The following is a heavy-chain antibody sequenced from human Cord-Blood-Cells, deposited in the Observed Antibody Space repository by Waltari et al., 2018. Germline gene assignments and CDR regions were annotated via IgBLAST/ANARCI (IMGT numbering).Heavy chain of an antibody. V-gene: IGHV3-53*04. CDR3: ARGGAQFPRDAFDI. Sequence: EVQLVESGGGLVQPGGSLRLSCAASGFTVSSNYMSWVRQAPGEGLEWVSVIYSGGSTYYADSVKGRFTISRHNSKNTLYLQMNSLRAEDTAVYYCARGGAQFPRDAFDIWGQGTMVTVSS. CDR2: IYSGGST. CDR1: GFTVSSNY. J-gene: IGHJ3*02. D-gene: IGHD2-21*01.